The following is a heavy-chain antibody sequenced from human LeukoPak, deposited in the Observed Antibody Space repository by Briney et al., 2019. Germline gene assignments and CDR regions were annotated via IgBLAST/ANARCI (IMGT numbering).Heavy chain of an antibody. V-gene: IGHV3-66*01. CDR3: ARSPSPYCSGGSCYSTRFLFDY. D-gene: IGHD2-15*01. CDR1: GFTFSSYA. J-gene: IGHJ4*02. Sequence: PGGSLRLSCAASGFTFSSYAMSWVRQAPGKGLEWVSVIYSGGSTYYADSVKGRFTISRDNSKNTLYLQVNSLRAEDTAVYYCARSPSPYCSGGSCYSTRFLFDYWGQGTLVTVSS. CDR2: IYSGGST.